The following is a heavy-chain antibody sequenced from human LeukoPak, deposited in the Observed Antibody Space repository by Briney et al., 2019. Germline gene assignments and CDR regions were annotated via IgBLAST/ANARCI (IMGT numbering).Heavy chain of an antibody. D-gene: IGHD6-13*01. CDR2: INPNSGGT. CDR3: ARDRGIAAAGDDYYDSTSDGDDAFDI. V-gene: IGHV1-2*02. J-gene: IGHJ3*02. Sequence: ASVKVSCKASGYTFTGYYMHWVRQAPGQGLEWMGWINPNSGGTNYAQKFQGRVTMTRDTSISTAYMELSRLRSDDTAVYYCARDRGIAAAGDDYYDSTSDGDDAFDIWGQGTMVTVSS. CDR1: GYTFTGYY.